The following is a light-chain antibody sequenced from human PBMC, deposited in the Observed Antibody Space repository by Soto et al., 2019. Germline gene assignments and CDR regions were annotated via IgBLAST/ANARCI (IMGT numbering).Light chain of an antibody. CDR3: QQYNRWPLT. CDR1: HRVNTY. J-gene: IGKJ4*01. V-gene: IGKV3-15*01. CDR2: DAS. Sequence: EIVMTQSPATLSVYPGERATLSCRASHRVNTYLAWYQQRPGQAPRLLIYDASTRATDIPCRFSGSGSGTEFSLTISSLQSEEFAVYCSQQYNRWPLTFGGGTK.